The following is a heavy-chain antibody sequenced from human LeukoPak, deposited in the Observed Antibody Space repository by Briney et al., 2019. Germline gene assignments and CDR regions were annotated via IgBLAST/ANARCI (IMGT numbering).Heavy chain of an antibody. CDR3: AKDGGY. Sequence: GGSLRLSCVASGSPFSSYWMTWVRQAPGKGLEWVAVISYDGSNKYYADSVKGRFTISRDNSKNTLYLQMNSLRAEDTAVYYCAKDGGYWGQGTLVTVSS. J-gene: IGHJ4*02. CDR1: GSPFSSYW. V-gene: IGHV3-30*18. CDR2: ISYDGSNK. D-gene: IGHD2-15*01.